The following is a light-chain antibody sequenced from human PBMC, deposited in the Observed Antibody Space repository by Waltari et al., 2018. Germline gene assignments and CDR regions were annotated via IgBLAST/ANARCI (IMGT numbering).Light chain of an antibody. CDR2: EVS. J-gene: IGLJ2*01. CDR3: SSHGGSKV. CDR1: SSDVGAHNY. V-gene: IGLV2-8*01. Sequence: QSALTQPPSASGSPGQSVTISCTGTSSDVGAHNYVSWYQQYPGKAPKLIIYEVSKRPSGVPDRFSGSKAGNPASLTVSGLQADDEADYYCSSHGGSKVFGGGTKLTVL.